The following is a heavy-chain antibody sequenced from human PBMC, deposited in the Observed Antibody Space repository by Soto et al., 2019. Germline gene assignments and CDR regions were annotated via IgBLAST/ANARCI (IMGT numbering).Heavy chain of an antibody. CDR2: ISSSSSYI. Sequence: PVGSLRLSCAASGFTFSSYSMNWVRQAPGKGLEWVSSISSSSSYIYYADSVKGRFTISRDNAKNSLYLQMNSLRAEDTAVYYCARDIVVAQFDPWGQGTLVTVSS. J-gene: IGHJ5*02. CDR3: ARDIVVAQFDP. V-gene: IGHV3-21*01. CDR1: GFTFSSYS. D-gene: IGHD2-2*01.